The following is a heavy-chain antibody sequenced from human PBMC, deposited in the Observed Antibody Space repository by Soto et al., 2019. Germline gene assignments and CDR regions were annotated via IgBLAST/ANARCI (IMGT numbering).Heavy chain of an antibody. V-gene: IGHV4-4*02. CDR1: GGSFRSSNW. D-gene: IGHD1-1*01. Sequence: PSEPLSLTCAVSGGSFRSSNWWSWVSQPPGKGLEWIGVIYHSGSTNSNPSLKSRVTISVDKPKNQFSLKLSSVTAAETAVYYCARDWGTSRYYYYGMDVWGQGTTVTVSS. J-gene: IGHJ6*02. CDR3: ARDWGTSRYYYYGMDV. CDR2: IYHSGST.